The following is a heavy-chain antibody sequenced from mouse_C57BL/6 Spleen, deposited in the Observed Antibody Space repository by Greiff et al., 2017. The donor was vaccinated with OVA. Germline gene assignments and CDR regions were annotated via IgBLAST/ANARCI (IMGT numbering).Heavy chain of an antibody. CDR3: SRRGSFPLDY. CDR1: GFSFSSYS. CDR2: ISGGGGNT. V-gene: IGHV5-9*01. Sequence: EVQVVESGGGLVKPGGSLKLSCAASGFSFSSYSMSWVRQTPEKRLEWVAAISGGGGNTYYPDSVKARFTISRDNAKNTLYLQLSSLRSEDTALYFCSRRGSFPLDYWGQGTSVTVSS. J-gene: IGHJ4*01. D-gene: IGHD1-1*01.